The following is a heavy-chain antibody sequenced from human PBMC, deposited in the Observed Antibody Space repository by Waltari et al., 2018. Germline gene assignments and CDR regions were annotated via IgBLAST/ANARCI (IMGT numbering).Heavy chain of an antibody. D-gene: IGHD7-27*01. CDR1: GGSFSGYY. J-gene: IGHJ2*01. CDR3: ARGLGIFTPPWYFDL. V-gene: IGHV4-34*01. CDR2: INHSGST. Sequence: QVQLQQWGAGLLKPSATLSLTCAVYGGSFSGYYWSWIRQPPGKGLEWIGEINHSGSTNYNPSLKSRVTISVDTSKNQFSLKLSSVTAADTAVYYCARGLGIFTPPWYFDLWGRGTLVTVSS.